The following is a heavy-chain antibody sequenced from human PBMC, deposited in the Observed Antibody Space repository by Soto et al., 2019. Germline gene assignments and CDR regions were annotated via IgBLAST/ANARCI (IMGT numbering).Heavy chain of an antibody. D-gene: IGHD3-10*01. J-gene: IGHJ4*02. Sequence: PSETLSLTCAVYGGSFSGYYWSWIRQPPGKGLEWIGEINHSGSTNYNPSLKSRVTISVDTSKNQFSLKLSSVTAADTAVYYCARRDYYGSGSYYYWGQGTLVTVSS. CDR3: ARRDYYGSGSYYY. CDR1: GGSFSGYY. CDR2: INHSGST. V-gene: IGHV4-34*01.